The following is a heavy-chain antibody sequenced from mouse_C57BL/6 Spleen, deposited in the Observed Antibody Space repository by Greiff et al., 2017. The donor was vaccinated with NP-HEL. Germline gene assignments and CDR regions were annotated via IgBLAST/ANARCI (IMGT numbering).Heavy chain of an antibody. CDR2: ISSGGSYT. D-gene: IGHD4-1*01. Sequence: EVKVVESGGDLVKPGGSLKLSCAASGFTFSSYGMSWVRQTPDKRLEWVATISSGGSYTYYPDSVKGRFTISRDNAKNTLYLQMSSLKSEDTAMYYCARQGANWDFAYWGQGTLVTVSA. J-gene: IGHJ3*01. V-gene: IGHV5-6*01. CDR1: GFTFSSYG. CDR3: ARQGANWDFAY.